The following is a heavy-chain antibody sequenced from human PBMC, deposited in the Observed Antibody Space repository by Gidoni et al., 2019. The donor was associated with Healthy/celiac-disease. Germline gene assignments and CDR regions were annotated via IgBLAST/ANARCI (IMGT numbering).Heavy chain of an antibody. CDR3: ARDGSRIAVAGSFDY. J-gene: IGHJ4*02. V-gene: IGHV6-1*01. Sequence: VSVKSRITINPDTSKNQFSLQLKSVTPEDTAVYYCARDGSRIAVAGSFDYWGQGTLVTVSS. D-gene: IGHD6-19*01.